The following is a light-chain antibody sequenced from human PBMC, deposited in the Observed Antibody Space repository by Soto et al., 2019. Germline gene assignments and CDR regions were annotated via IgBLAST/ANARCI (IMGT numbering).Light chain of an antibody. Sequence: NVRTEWPLSLPVTPAEQASISCRSSHSLLHSNGYNYLDWYLQKPVQSPQLLIYLGSNRASGVPDRFSGSGSGTDFTLKISRVEAEDVGVYYCMQALQTITFGQGTRLEIK. V-gene: IGKV2-28*01. CDR2: LGS. CDR1: HSLLHSNGYNY. J-gene: IGKJ5*01. CDR3: MQALQTIT.